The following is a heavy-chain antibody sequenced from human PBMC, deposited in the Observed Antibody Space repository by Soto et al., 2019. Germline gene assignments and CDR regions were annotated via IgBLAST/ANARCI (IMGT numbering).Heavy chain of an antibody. D-gene: IGHD6-19*01. V-gene: IGHV4-59*02. Sequence: SETLSLTCSASDASVSRYYWSWVRQSPGGGLEWIGHIYHGGTTKYNPSLKSRVIMSVDPSANHLSLRLTSVTAADTAVYYCVQTTGWPGFDYWGQGRLVTVSS. J-gene: IGHJ4*02. CDR1: DASVSRYY. CDR3: VQTTGWPGFDY. CDR2: IYHGGTT.